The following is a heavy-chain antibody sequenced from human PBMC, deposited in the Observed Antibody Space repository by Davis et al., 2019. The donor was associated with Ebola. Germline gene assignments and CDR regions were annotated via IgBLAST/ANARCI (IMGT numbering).Heavy chain of an antibody. J-gene: IGHJ3*02. CDR3: AREGGRYYDSSGYVFDI. Sequence: ASVKVSCKASGYRFTSYYMHWVRQAPGQGREWMGIINPITGGTSYAQNFQVRVNMTRDTSTSTVYMELSSLRSEDTAVYYCAREGGRYYDSSGYVFDIWGQGTMVKVSS. D-gene: IGHD3-22*01. V-gene: IGHV1-46*01. CDR1: GYRFTSYY. CDR2: INPITGGT.